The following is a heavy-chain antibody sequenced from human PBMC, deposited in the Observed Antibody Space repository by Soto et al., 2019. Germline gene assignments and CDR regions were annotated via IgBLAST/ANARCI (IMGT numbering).Heavy chain of an antibody. CDR3: ARVRIVVVTATNFDY. J-gene: IGHJ4*02. CDR1: GGSFSCYY. CDR2: INHSGST. Sequence: PSETLSLTGAVYGGSFSCYYWSWIRQPPGKGLEWIGEINHSGSTNYNPSLKSRVTISVDTSKNQFSLKLSSVTAADTAVYYCARVRIVVVTATNFDYWGQGTLVTVSS. D-gene: IGHD2-21*02. V-gene: IGHV4-34*01.